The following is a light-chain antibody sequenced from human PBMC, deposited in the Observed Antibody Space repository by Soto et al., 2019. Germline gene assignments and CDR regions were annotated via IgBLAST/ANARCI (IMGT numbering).Light chain of an antibody. Sequence: DIQMTRSPSTLSASVGDRVTITCRASQSISSWLAWYQQKPGTAPKLLIYDASSLESGVPSRFSGSGYGTDFTLAITSLQPEDFATYYCQKSYTTTWTFGQGTKVDIK. J-gene: IGKJ1*01. CDR3: QKSYTTTWT. CDR1: QSISSW. V-gene: IGKV1-5*01. CDR2: DAS.